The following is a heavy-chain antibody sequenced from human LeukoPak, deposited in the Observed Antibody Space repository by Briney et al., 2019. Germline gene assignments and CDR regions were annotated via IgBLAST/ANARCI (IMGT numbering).Heavy chain of an antibody. CDR1: GFTFSSYA. D-gene: IGHD3-22*01. J-gene: IGHJ4*02. CDR3: AKDSDSSGYYYRTWIDY. V-gene: IGHV3-23*01. CDR2: ISGSGGST. Sequence: GGSLRLSCAASGFTFSSYAMSWVRQAPGKGLEWVSAISGSGGSTYYADSVKGRFTISRDNSKNTLYLQMNSLRAEDTAVYYCAKDSDSSGYYYRTWIDYWGQRTLVTVSS.